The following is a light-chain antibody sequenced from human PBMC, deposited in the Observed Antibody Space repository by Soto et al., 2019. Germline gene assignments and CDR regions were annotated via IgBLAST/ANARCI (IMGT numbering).Light chain of an antibody. CDR1: QSVLYSSNNKNY. CDR3: QQYYNPPRT. J-gene: IGKJ2*01. Sequence: DIVMTQSPDSLAVSLGERATINCKSSQSVLYSSNNKNYLAWYQQKPGQPPKLLIYWASTRESGVPERFSGSGSGTDFTLTISSLQAEDVAVYYCQQYYNPPRTFGQGTKLEIK. V-gene: IGKV4-1*01. CDR2: WAS.